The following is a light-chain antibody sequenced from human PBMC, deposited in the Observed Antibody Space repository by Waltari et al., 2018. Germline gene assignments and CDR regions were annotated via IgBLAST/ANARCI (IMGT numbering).Light chain of an antibody. J-gene: IGKJ2*01. CDR1: QSVLSSSNNQNY. V-gene: IGKV4-1*01. Sequence: DIVMTQPPDSLAVSLGERATINSKSTQSVLSSSNNQNYLGWYQQKPGQPPKLLISWASTRGSGLPVRLSGSGSRTEFTLTISCLQAEDGAVYYCQQCYRLPYTFGQGTKQEIK. CDR2: WAS. CDR3: QQCYRLPYT.